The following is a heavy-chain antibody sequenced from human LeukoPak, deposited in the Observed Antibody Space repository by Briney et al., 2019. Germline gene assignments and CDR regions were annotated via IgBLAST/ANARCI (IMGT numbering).Heavy chain of an antibody. CDR2: INHSGST. J-gene: IGHJ3*02. CDR1: GGSFSGYY. D-gene: IGHD6-6*01. CDR3: ARGLSSSSPTAFDI. V-gene: IGHV4-34*01. Sequence: PSETLSLTCAVYGGSFSGYYWSWIRQPPGKGLAWLGEINHSGSTNYNPSLKSRVTTSVDTSKNQFSLKLSSVTATDTAVYYCARGLSSSSPTAFDIWGQGTMVTVSS.